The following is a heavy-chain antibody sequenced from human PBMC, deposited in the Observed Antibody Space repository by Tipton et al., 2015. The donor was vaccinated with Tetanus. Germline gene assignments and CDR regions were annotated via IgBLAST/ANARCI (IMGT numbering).Heavy chain of an antibody. Sequence: LSLTCTVSGDSFTNNIYYWAWIRQPPGKGLEWIASINYSGSTFYNPSLKSRVTIFVDKSKNQFSLRLSSVTAADTAVYYCARRFYDSSGYSFDIWGQGTMVTASS. CDR1: GDSFTNNIYY. J-gene: IGHJ3*02. CDR3: ARRFYDSSGYSFDI. D-gene: IGHD3-22*01. V-gene: IGHV4-39*01. CDR2: INYSGST.